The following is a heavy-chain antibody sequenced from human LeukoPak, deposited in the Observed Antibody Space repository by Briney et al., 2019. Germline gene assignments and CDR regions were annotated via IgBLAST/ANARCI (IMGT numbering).Heavy chain of an antibody. CDR2: ISGSGGST. Sequence: PGGSLRLSCAASGFTFSSYAMSWVRQAPGKGLEWVSAISGSGGSTYYADSVKGRFTISRDNSKNTLYLQMNSLRAEDTAVYHCAKGGGYVTYYYMDVWGKGTTVTVSS. CDR3: AKGGGYVTYYYMDV. V-gene: IGHV3-23*01. CDR1: GFTFSSYA. J-gene: IGHJ6*03. D-gene: IGHD5-12*01.